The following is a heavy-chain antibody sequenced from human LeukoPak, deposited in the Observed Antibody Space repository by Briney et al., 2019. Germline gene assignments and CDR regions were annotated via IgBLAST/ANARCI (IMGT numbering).Heavy chain of an antibody. J-gene: IGHJ4*02. V-gene: IGHV3-9*01. CDR2: ISWNSGSL. CDR1: GFTFDDYA. D-gene: IGHD5-18*01. CDR3: ASAAPISEYTYAYDY. Sequence: GGSLRLSCAASGFTFDDYAMHWVRQAPGKGLEWVSGISWNSGSLGYADSVKGRFTISRDSAKNSLYLQMNSLRAEDTAVYYCASAAPISEYTYAYDYWGQGTLVTVSS.